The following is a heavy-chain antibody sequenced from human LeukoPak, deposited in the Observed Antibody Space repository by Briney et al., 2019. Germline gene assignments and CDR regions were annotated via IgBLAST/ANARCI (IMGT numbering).Heavy chain of an antibody. CDR3: AKIEVTGYYFPDGMDV. J-gene: IGHJ6*02. Sequence: GGSLRLSCAASGFTFSSYATSWVRQAPGKGLEWVSAISGSGGSTYYADSVKGRFTISRDNSKNTLYLQMNSLRAEDTAVYYCAKIEVTGYYFPDGMDVWGQGTTVTVSS. CDR2: ISGSGGST. V-gene: IGHV3-23*01. D-gene: IGHD3-9*01. CDR1: GFTFSSYA.